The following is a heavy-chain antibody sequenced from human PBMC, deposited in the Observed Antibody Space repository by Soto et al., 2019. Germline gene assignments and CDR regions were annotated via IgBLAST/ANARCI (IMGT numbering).Heavy chain of an antibody. CDR3: ARVDYYDSSGYYYNHFDY. CDR1: GGSISSSNW. CDR2: IYHSGST. V-gene: IGHV4-4*02. J-gene: IGHJ4*02. D-gene: IGHD3-22*01. Sequence: QVQLQESGPGLVKPSGTLSLTCAVSGGSISSSNWWSWVRQPPGPGLERIGEIYHSGSTNYNPSHKSRVTISVDQSKNQFSLQLSSVTAADTAVDYCARVDYYDSSGYYYNHFDYWGQGTLVTVSS.